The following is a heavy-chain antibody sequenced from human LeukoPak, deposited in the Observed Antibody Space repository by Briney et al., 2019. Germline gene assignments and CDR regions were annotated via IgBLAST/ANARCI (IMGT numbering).Heavy chain of an antibody. CDR3: AISSSAYSRFDY. J-gene: IGHJ4*02. CDR2: ISSSSHYI. Sequence: GGSLRLSCAASGFTFSSYNMNRVRQAPGKGLEWVSSISSSSHYIYYADSVKGRFTISRDNAKNSLYLQMNSLRAEDTAVYYCAISSSAYSRFDYWGQGTLVTVSS. D-gene: IGHD3-22*01. CDR1: GFTFSSYN. V-gene: IGHV3-21*01.